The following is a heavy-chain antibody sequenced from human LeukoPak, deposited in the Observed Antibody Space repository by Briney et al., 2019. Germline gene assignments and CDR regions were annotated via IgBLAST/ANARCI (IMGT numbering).Heavy chain of an antibody. V-gene: IGHV4-59*08. D-gene: IGHD2-2*01. CDR3: ARHLSAYCSSTSCSKRFWFDP. CDR2: IYYSGSS. Sequence: SETLSLTCTVSGCSISSYCWSWIRQPPGEGLDWIGYIYYSGSSNYNPSLKSRVTISVDTSKNQFSLKTRSVTAADTAVYSCARHLSAYCSSTSCSKRFWFDPWGQGNLVTVSS. CDR1: GCSISSYC. J-gene: IGHJ5*02.